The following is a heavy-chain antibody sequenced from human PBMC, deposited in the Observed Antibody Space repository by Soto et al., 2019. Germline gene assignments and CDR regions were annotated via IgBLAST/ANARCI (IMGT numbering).Heavy chain of an antibody. D-gene: IGHD3-3*01. Sequence: QVQLVQSGTEVKKPGASVKVSCKASGYTFSNFGLSWVRQAPGQGLEWMGWINPSNGQTIYAQNFHGRVTMTTDTSTATAHMELRSLISDDTAVYYCARVIMIFGVANLGSYFDYWGQGTRVTVSA. CDR1: GYTFSNFG. J-gene: IGHJ4*02. V-gene: IGHV1-18*01. CDR3: ARVIMIFGVANLGSYFDY. CDR2: INPSNGQT.